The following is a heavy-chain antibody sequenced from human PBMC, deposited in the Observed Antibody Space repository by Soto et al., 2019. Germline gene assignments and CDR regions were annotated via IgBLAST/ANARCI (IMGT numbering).Heavy chain of an antibody. CDR3: AVRYSYGDEGGGKWAKLDY. CDR1: GGSISSGGYY. J-gene: IGHJ4*02. CDR2: IYYSGST. D-gene: IGHD5-18*01. V-gene: IGHV4-31*03. Sequence: QVQLQESGPGLVKPSQTLSLTCTVSGGSISSGGYYWSWIRQHPGKGLEWIGYIYYSGSTYYNPSLKSRVTISVDPSKNQFSLKLSSVTAADTAVYYCAVRYSYGDEGGGKWAKLDYWGQGTLVTVSS.